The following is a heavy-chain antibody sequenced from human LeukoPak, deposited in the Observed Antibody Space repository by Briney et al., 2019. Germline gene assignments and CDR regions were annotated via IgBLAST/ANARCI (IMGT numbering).Heavy chain of an antibody. D-gene: IGHD3-10*01. CDR2: INPNSGGT. CDR1: GYTFIDYY. CDR3: ARDGNTMVRGVIITCYQ. J-gene: IGHJ4*02. V-gene: IGHV1-2*02. Sequence: ASEKVSCKASGYTFIDYYIHWVRQAPGQGLEWMGWINPNSGGTNYAQKFQGRVTMTRDTSISTAYMELSRLRSDDTAVYYCARDGNTMVRGVIITCYQWGQGTLVTVSS.